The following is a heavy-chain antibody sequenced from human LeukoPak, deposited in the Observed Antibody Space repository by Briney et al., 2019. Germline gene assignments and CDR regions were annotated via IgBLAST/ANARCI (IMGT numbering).Heavy chain of an antibody. J-gene: IGHJ6*02. CDR2: IGGSNGIT. V-gene: IGHV3-23*01. Sequence: GGSLRLSCAASRFTFNSYAMSWVRQAPGKGLEWVSVIGGSNGITFYVGSVKGRFTISRDNSKNTLYLQMNSLRAEDTAVYYCAAPSRVYGDQIYYYYYGMDVWGQGTTVTVSS. CDR1: RFTFNSYA. D-gene: IGHD4-17*01. CDR3: AAPSRVYGDQIYYYYYGMDV.